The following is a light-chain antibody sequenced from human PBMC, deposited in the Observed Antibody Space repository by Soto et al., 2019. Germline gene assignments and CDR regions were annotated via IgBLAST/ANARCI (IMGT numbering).Light chain of an antibody. CDR3: QQRSNWPLT. J-gene: IGKJ4*01. CDR2: DAS. CDR1: QSVTSY. V-gene: IGKV3-11*01. Sequence: EIVLTQSPATLSLSPGERATLSCRASQSVTSYLAWYQQKPGQAPRLLIYDASNRATAIPARFSGSGSGTDFTLTIISLEPEDFAAYYCQQRSNWPLTFGGGTKVEI.